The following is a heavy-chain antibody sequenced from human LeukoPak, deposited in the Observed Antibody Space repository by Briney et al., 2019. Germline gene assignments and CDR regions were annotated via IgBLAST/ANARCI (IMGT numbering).Heavy chain of an antibody. J-gene: IGHJ6*02. Sequence: PGGSLRLSCAASGFTFSDYYMSWIRQAPGKGLEWVSYISSSGSTIYYADSVKGRFTISRDNAKNSPYLQMNSLRAEDTAVYYCARVLSPIFLYGMDVWGQGTTVTVSS. CDR1: GFTFSDYY. D-gene: IGHD3-9*01. CDR3: ARVLSPIFLYGMDV. V-gene: IGHV3-11*01. CDR2: ISSSGSTI.